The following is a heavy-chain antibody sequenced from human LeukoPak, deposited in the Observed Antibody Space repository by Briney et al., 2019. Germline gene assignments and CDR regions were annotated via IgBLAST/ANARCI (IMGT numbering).Heavy chain of an antibody. V-gene: IGHV4-59*01. Sequence: SETLSLTCTVSGGSISSYYWSWIRQPPGKGLEWIGYIYYSGSTNYNPSLKSRVTISVDTSKNQFSLKLSSVTAADTAVYYCAAYYGSGSPFDYWGQGTLVTGSS. CDR2: IYYSGST. D-gene: IGHD3-10*01. CDR1: GGSISSYY. J-gene: IGHJ4*02. CDR3: AAYYGSGSPFDY.